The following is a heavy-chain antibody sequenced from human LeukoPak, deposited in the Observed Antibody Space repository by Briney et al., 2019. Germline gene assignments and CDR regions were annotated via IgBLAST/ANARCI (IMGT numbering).Heavy chain of an antibody. CDR3: ARAKID. J-gene: IGHJ4*02. D-gene: IGHD3-22*01. V-gene: IGHV3-7*03. CDR1: GFSLSTSW. CDR2: INEDGSGS. Sequence: GGSLRLSCAAPGFSLSTSWMTWVRQAPGKGLEWVGNINEDGSGSNYVDSVKGRFTISRDNAKNSLWLQMNSLRVEDTGVYFCARAKIDWGQGTLVTVSS.